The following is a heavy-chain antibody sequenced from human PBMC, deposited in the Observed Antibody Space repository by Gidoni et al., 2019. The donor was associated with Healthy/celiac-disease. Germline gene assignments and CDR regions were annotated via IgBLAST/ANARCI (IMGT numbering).Heavy chain of an antibody. CDR1: GFTFSSYA. D-gene: IGHD3-10*01. CDR3: AKVARDMVPIDAFDI. Sequence: EVQLLESGGGFVQPGGSLRLYCAAYGFTFSSYAMRWVRQAPGKGLEWVSAISGSGGSTYYADSVKGRFTISRDNSKNTLYLQMNSLRAEDTAVYYCAKVARDMVPIDAFDIWGQGTMVTVSS. CDR2: ISGSGGST. J-gene: IGHJ3*02. V-gene: IGHV3-23*01.